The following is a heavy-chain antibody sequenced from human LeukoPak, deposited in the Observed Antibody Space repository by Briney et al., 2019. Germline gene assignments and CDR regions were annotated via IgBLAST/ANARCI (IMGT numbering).Heavy chain of an antibody. Sequence: GAPVKVSCKASVYNFTAYYIHWVRQAPGQGLEWMGWIDTNTGATKYAQKFQGRVTLTRDTSTGTAYMELSSLISGDTALYYCASEAFCAGGSCNVQRVASWGPGTPVTVSS. J-gene: IGHJ4*02. CDR2: IDTNTGAT. CDR1: VYNFTAYY. D-gene: IGHD2-8*02. CDR3: ASEAFCAGGSCNVQRVAS. V-gene: IGHV1-2*02.